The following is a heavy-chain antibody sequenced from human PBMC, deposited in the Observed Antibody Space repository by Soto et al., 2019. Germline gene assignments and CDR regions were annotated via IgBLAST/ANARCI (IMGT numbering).Heavy chain of an antibody. V-gene: IGHV1-46*01. CDR2: INPSGGST. J-gene: IGHJ4*02. D-gene: IGHD3-22*01. CDR3: ARDRTMIVVVGGHYFDA. Sequence: ASVKVSCKASGYTFTSYYMHWVRQAPGQGLEWMGIINPSGGSTSYAQKFQGRVTMTRDTSTSTVYMELSSLRSEDTAVYYCARDRTMIVVVGGHYFDAWGQGTPVTVSS. CDR1: GYTFTSYY.